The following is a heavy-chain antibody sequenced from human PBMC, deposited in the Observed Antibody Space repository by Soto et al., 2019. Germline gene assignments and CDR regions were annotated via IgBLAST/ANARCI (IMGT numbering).Heavy chain of an antibody. CDR2: IYTRGST. D-gene: IGHD5-18*01. V-gene: IGHV4-4*07. J-gene: IGHJ5*02. Sequence: PSETLSLTCTVSGGSISSYYWSWIRQPAGKGLEWIWRIYTRGSTNYNPSLQSRVTMSVDTSKNQFYLKLSSVTAADKAVYYCARDVHTINTGDWFEPWGKGTQVNGSX. CDR1: GGSISSYY. CDR3: ARDVHTINTGDWFEP.